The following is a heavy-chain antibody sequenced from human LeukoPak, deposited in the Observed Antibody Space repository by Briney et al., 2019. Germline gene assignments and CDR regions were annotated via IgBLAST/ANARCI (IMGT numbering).Heavy chain of an antibody. J-gene: IGHJ4*02. Sequence: PGGSLRLSCAASGFTVSSNYMSWVRQAPGKGLEWVSGIYIGGSTYYADSAKSRFTISTVNSKNTLYLQMNSLRAEDTAVYYCARGRRDLLLWFGEYNVFDYWGQGTLVTVSS. V-gene: IGHV3-53*01. D-gene: IGHD3-10*01. CDR2: IYIGGST. CDR1: GFTVSSNY. CDR3: ARGRRDLLLWFGEYNVFDY.